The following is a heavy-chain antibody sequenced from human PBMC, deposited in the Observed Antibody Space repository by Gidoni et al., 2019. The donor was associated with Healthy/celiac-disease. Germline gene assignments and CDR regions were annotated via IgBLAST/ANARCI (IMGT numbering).Heavy chain of an antibody. Sequence: QVQLQESGPGLVKPSGTLSLTCAVSGGSISSSNWWSWVRQPPGKGLEWIGEIYHSGSTNYNPSLKSRVTISVDKSKNQFSLKLSSVTAADTAVYYCARVSDSSGWYEGGNNFDYWGQGTLVTVSS. CDR2: IYHSGST. D-gene: IGHD6-19*01. J-gene: IGHJ4*02. CDR1: GGSISSSNW. V-gene: IGHV4-4*02. CDR3: ARVSDSSGWYEGGNNFDY.